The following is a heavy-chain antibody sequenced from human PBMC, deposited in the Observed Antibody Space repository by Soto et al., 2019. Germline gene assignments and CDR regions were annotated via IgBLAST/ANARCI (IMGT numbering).Heavy chain of an antibody. D-gene: IGHD2-2*01. CDR1: GFTFSDHY. CDR2: TRNKANSYST. CDR3: ARRRVCSSIHCPYDY. J-gene: IGHJ4*02. Sequence: HPGGSLRLSCAASGFTFSDHYMDWVRQAPGKGLEWVGRTRNKANSYSTEYAASVKGRFAISRDDSKKSLYLQMNSLKTEDTAVYYCARRRVCSSIHCPYDYWGQGTLVTVPS. V-gene: IGHV3-72*01.